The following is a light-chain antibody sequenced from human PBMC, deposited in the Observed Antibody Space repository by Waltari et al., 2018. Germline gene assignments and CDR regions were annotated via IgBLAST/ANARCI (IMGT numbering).Light chain of an antibody. V-gene: IGLV2-23*02. CDR1: NSAVATYHL. J-gene: IGLJ3*02. CDR2: EVT. Sequence: QAALTQPPSVSGSPGQSITISCTGSNSAVATYHLLSWYQKHPGKAPKLIIYEVTNRPSGISDRFSGFKTGNTASLTISGLQAEDEADYYCCSYAGSWIWVFGGGTELTVL. CDR3: CSYAGSWIWV.